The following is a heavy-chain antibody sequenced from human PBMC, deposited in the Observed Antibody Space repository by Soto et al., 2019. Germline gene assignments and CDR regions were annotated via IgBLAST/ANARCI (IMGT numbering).Heavy chain of an antibody. CDR1: GGSLRVGSYY. V-gene: IGHV4-61*01. D-gene: IGHD4-4*01. CDR3: ARELIQVNWLDS. CDR2: IFDSGTT. Sequence: QVQLQESGPGLVKPSETLSLSCTVSGGSLRVGSYYWSWIRQPPGKGLEWIGYIFDSGTTNYNPSLKSRVAMSIDTSKNQFSLKLSSVTAADTAVYYCARELIQVNWLDSWGPGTLVTVSS. J-gene: IGHJ5*01.